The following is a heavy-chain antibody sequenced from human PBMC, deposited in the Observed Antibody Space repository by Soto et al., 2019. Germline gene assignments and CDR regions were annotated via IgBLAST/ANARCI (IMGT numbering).Heavy chain of an antibody. CDR2: IMPIFRAP. Sequence: QVQLVQSGAEVKKPGSSVKVSCKASGGAFSDYAFSWVRQAPGQGLEWLGGIMPIFRAPDYAQKFQGRVTITADEFTRTAYMETNSLRSEDTAVYYCARWLKGADIGNYYYGMDVWGQGTTVTVS. V-gene: IGHV1-69*12. D-gene: IGHD3-22*01. J-gene: IGHJ6*02. CDR1: GGAFSDYA. CDR3: ARWLKGADIGNYYYGMDV.